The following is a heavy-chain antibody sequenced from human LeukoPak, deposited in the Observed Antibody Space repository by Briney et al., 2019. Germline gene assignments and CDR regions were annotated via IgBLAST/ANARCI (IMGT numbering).Heavy chain of an antibody. CDR3: ARLFCSRTSCSARSYYYYGMDV. CDR2: ISSGSTYI. Sequence: PGGSLRLSCVASGFTFSDYSMNWVRQAPGEGLEWVSSISSGSTYIYYADSLKGRFTISRDNAKNSLFLEMNSLRAEDTAVYYCARLFCSRTSCSARSYYYYGMDVWGQGTTVTVSS. D-gene: IGHD2-2*01. J-gene: IGHJ6*02. CDR1: GFTFSDYS. V-gene: IGHV3-21*01.